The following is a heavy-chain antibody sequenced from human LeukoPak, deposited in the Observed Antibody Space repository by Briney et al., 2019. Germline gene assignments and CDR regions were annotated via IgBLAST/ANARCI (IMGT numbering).Heavy chain of an antibody. D-gene: IGHD3-22*01. Sequence: PSETLSLTCTVSGGSISTYYWNWIRQPPGKGLEWIGYIYHSGSTNYNPSLQSRVTISVNKSKNQFSLKLSSVTAADTAVYYCARDQGRDSSGYYSDDAFDIWGQGTMVTVSS. CDR3: ARDQGRDSSGYYSDDAFDI. CDR2: IYHSGST. V-gene: IGHV4-59*12. J-gene: IGHJ3*02. CDR1: GGSISTYY.